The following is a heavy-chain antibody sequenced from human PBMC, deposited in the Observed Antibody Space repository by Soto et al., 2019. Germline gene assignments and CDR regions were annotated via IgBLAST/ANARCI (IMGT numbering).Heavy chain of an antibody. D-gene: IGHD3-22*01. J-gene: IGHJ3*02. CDR2: MYSGGST. Sequence: HPGGSLRLSCAASGFTVSSNYMSWVRQAPGKGLERFSVMYSGGSTYYADSVKGRFTISRDNSKNTLYLQMNSLRAEDTAVYYCASTNPHYYDSSGLDAFDIWGQGTMVTVAS. V-gene: IGHV3-53*01. CDR1: GFTVSSNY. CDR3: ASTNPHYYDSSGLDAFDI.